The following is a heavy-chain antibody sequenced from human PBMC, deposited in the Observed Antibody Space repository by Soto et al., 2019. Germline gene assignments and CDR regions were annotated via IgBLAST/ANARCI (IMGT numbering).Heavy chain of an antibody. D-gene: IGHD1-26*01. CDR3: TTDLRPYHVGGLPLYGIY. V-gene: IGHV3-15*07. CDR2: IKSETDGGTP. CDR1: GFTFSHAW. J-gene: IGHJ4*02. Sequence: EVQLVESGGGLVEPGGSLRLSCAASGFTFSHAWMNWVRQAPGKGLEWVGRIKSETDGGTPDYAAPVEGRFTISRDDSKDTLYLQMHSLKTEDTAMYYCTTDLRPYHVGGLPLYGIYWGQGTPVTVSS.